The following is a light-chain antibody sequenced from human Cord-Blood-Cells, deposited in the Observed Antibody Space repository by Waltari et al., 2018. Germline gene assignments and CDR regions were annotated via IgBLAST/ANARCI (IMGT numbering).Light chain of an antibody. Sequence: QSALPQSPSASGSPGQSVTISCPGTSSDVGGYNYVSWYQQHPGKAPKLMIYEVSKRPSGVPDRFSGSKSGNTASLTVSGLQAEDEADYYCSSYAGSNNPYVFGTGTKVTVL. CDR2: EVS. J-gene: IGLJ1*01. CDR1: SSDVGGYNY. V-gene: IGLV2-8*01. CDR3: SSYAGSNNPYV.